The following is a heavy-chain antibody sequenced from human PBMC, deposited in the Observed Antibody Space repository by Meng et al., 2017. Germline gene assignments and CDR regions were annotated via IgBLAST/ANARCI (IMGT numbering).Heavy chain of an antibody. CDR3: ARGMTDIVVVPAAMTLQYCSGGSCYYVYYYGMDV. CDR2: IKQDGSEK. Sequence: GGSLRSSCAASGFTFSSYWMSWVRQAPGKGLEWVANIKQDGSEKYYVDSVKGRFTISRDNAKNSLYLQMNSLRAEDTAVYYCARGMTDIVVVPAAMTLQYCSGGSCYYVYYYGMDVWGQGTTVTVSS. V-gene: IGHV3-7*01. J-gene: IGHJ6*02. D-gene: IGHD2-2*01. CDR1: GFTFSSYW.